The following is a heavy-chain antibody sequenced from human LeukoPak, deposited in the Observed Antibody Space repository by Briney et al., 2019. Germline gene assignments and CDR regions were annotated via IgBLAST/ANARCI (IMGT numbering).Heavy chain of an antibody. CDR3: ARDFGGIVVVPAAMHFDY. J-gene: IGHJ4*02. CDR1: GYTFTRYY. CDR2: INPSADST. D-gene: IGHD2-2*01. Sequence: GASVKVSCKASGYTFTRYYMHWVRQAPGQGLEWMGVINPSADSTTYAQKFQGRVTMTRDTSTSTVYMELSSLRSEDTAVYYCARDFGGIVVVPAAMHFDYWGQGTLVTVSS. V-gene: IGHV1-46*01.